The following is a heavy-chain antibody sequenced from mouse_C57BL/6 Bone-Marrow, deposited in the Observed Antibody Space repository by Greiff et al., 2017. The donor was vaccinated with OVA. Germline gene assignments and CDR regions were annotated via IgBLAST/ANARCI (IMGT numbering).Heavy chain of an antibody. CDR3: AKGYSNNVFAY. CDR1: GYSITSGYY. CDR2: ISYDGSN. V-gene: IGHV3-6*01. D-gene: IGHD2-5*01. J-gene: IGHJ3*01. Sequence: EVQLQESGPGLVKPSQSLSLTCSVTGYSITSGYYWNWIRQFPGNKLEWMGYISYDGSNNYNPSLKNRISITRDTSKNQFCLKLNSVTTEDTATYYCAKGYSNNVFAYWGQGTLVTVSA.